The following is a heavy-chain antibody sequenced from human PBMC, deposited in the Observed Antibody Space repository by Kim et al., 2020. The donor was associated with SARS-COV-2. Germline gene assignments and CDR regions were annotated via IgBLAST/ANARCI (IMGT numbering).Heavy chain of an antibody. CDR3: ARDLGVAVAGMDYYYYGMDV. CDR2: IIPIFGTA. CDR1: GGTFSSYA. J-gene: IGHJ6*02. V-gene: IGHV1-69*13. D-gene: IGHD6-19*01. Sequence: SVKVSCKASGGTFSSYAISWVRQAPGQVLEWMGGIIPIFGTANYAQKFQSRVTITADESTSTAYMKLSSLSSEDTAVYYCARDLGVAVAGMDYYYYGMDVWGQGTTVTVS.